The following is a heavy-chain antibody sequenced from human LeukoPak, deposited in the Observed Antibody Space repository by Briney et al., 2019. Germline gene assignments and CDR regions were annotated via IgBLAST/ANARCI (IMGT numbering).Heavy chain of an antibody. Sequence: SETLSLTCTASSASITGLYWSWVRQPPGERLEWIGYIYSNGSVNYNPSLKSRVTLSVDTSKNQFSLKVSSVTAADTAVYYCARNSGAFDYWGRGTLVTVSS. CDR2: IYSNGSV. D-gene: IGHD6-19*01. J-gene: IGHJ4*02. CDR1: SASITGLY. CDR3: ARNSGAFDY. V-gene: IGHV4-59*11.